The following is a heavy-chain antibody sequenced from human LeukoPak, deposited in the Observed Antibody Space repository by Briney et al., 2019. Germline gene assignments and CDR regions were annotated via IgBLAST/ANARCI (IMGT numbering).Heavy chain of an antibody. J-gene: IGHJ6*03. V-gene: IGHV4-59*01. Sequence: SEILSLTCTVSGGSISSYYWSWIRQPPGKGLEWIGYMYYSGSTNYNPSLKSRVTMSVDTSKNQFSLKLSSVTAADTAVYYCARGGHCSGGSCYPIYYYYYMDVWGKGTTVTVSS. D-gene: IGHD2-15*01. CDR2: MYYSGST. CDR1: GGSISSYY. CDR3: ARGGHCSGGSCYPIYYYYYMDV.